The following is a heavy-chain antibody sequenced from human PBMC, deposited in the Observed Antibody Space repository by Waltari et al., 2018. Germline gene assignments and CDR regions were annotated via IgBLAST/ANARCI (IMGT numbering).Heavy chain of an antibody. CDR2: ICSSSSYI. V-gene: IGHV3-21*04. J-gene: IGHJ4*02. D-gene: IGHD1-1*01. Sequence: EVQLVESGGVLVKHGGSLRLSCAASGFTFSSYSMNWVRQTPGSGLEWVSSICSSSSYIYSADARKGLFTISRDNAKYSLYRQRNRLAAEDTAVYYFARDRPPYNWNGLGYCDYWGQGTLVTVSS. CDR3: ARDRPPYNWNGLGYCDY. CDR1: GFTFSSYS.